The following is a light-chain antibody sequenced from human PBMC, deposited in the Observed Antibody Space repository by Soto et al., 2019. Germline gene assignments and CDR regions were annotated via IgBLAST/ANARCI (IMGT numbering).Light chain of an antibody. V-gene: IGLV2-23*02. Sequence: QSVLTQPASVSGSPGQSITISCTGTSSDVGNYNLVSWYQHHPGKAPKLMIYEVSKRLSGVSNRFSGSKSGDTASLTISGLQVEDEDDYYCRSYPRTNHVFRTANNITV. J-gene: IGLJ1*01. CDR3: RSYPRTNHV. CDR2: EVS. CDR1: SSDVGNYNL.